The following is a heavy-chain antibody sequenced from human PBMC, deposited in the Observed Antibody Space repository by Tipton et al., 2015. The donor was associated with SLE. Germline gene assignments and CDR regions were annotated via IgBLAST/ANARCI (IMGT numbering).Heavy chain of an antibody. J-gene: IGHJ6*02. CDR1: GFTFDDYA. CDR2: IDWNTGSI. D-gene: IGHD2-15*01. Sequence: SLRLSCAVSGFTFDDYAMHWVRQAPGKGLEWVSGIDWNTGSIGYADSVKGRLTISRDNTKYFLYLQMNSLRPEDTAVYYCAKDLHPGGSVARRFLSYGMDFWGQGTTVTVSS. V-gene: IGHV3-9*01. CDR3: AKDLHPGGSVARRFLSYGMDF.